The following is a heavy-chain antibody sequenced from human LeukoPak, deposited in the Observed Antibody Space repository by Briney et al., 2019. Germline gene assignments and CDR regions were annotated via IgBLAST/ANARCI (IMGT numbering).Heavy chain of an antibody. CDR2: INHSGST. V-gene: IGHV4-34*01. CDR1: GGSFSGYY. CDR3: ARGGEQWLEAFDY. Sequence: SETLSLTCAVYGGSFSGYYWSWIRQPPGKGLEWIGEINHSGSTNYNPSLKSRVTISVDTSKNQFSLKLSSVTAADTAVYYCARGGEQWLEAFDYWGQGTLVTVSS. D-gene: IGHD6-19*01. J-gene: IGHJ4*02.